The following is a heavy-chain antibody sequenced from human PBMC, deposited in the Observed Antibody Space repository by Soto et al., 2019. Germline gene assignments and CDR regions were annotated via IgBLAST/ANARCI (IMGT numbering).Heavy chain of an antibody. Sequence: EVHLVESGGGLVQPGGSLRLSCAASGFTFSSYWMNWVRQAPGKGLVWVSRINSDGSSIRYADSVKGRFTISRDNAKNTLYLQMNNLRADYTAVDYCATSISVGGGGWGQGTLVTVSS. D-gene: IGHD3-16*01. J-gene: IGHJ4*02. CDR3: ATSISVGGGG. CDR2: INSDGSSI. CDR1: GFTFSSYW. V-gene: IGHV3-74*01.